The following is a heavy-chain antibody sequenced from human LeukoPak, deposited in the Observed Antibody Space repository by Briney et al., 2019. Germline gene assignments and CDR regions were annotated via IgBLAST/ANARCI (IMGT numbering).Heavy chain of an antibody. CDR1: GGSFIGYY. Sequence: PSETLSLTCAVYGGSFIGYYWSWIRQPPGKGLEWIGEINHSGGANYNPSLKSRVTISADTSKSQFPLKLGSVTAADTAVYYCARVPLRFLEPFDYWGQGTLVTVSS. V-gene: IGHV4-34*01. CDR3: ARVPLRFLEPFDY. CDR2: INHSGGA. J-gene: IGHJ4*02. D-gene: IGHD3-3*01.